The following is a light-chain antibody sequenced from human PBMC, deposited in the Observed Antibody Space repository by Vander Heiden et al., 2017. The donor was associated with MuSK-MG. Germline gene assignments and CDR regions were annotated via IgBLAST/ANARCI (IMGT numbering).Light chain of an antibody. CDR1: QSVNRN. V-gene: IGKV3-15*01. Sequence: EVVMTQSPATLSVSPGERVTLSCRASQSVNRNLAWYQQKPGQAPRLLIYAASTRASGIPARFSGSGSGTEFSLTITRLQSEDFAVYYCQLDNHWPYTFGQGTKLESK. CDR2: AAS. J-gene: IGKJ2*01. CDR3: QLDNHWPYT.